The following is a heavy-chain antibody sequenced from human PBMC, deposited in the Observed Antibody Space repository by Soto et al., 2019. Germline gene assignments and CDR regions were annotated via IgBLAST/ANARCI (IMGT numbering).Heavy chain of an antibody. CDR3: PRSDYAMDV. CDR1: GFIFSGST. V-gene: IGHV3-73*01. J-gene: IGHJ6*02. Sequence: GGSLRLSCAASGFIFSGSTMHWVRQASGKGLEWVGRIRSKANDYATTYAASVNGRFTISRDDSKNTAYLQMNSLKTEDAAVYYCPRSDYAMDVWGQGNTVTVSS. CDR2: IRSKANDYAT.